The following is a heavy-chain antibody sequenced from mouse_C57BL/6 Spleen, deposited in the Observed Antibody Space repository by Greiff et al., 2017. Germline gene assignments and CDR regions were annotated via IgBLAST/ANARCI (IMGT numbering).Heavy chain of an antibody. CDR3: ARYGSSDYAMDY. CDR1: GYTFTSYW. V-gene: IGHV1-59*01. Sequence: QVHVKQPGAELVRPGTSVKLSCKASGYTFTSYWMHWVKQRPGQGLEWIGVIDPSDSYTNYNQKFKGKATLTVDTSSSTAYMQLSSLTSEDSAVYYCARYGSSDYAMDYWGQGTSVTVSS. CDR2: IDPSDSYT. J-gene: IGHJ4*01. D-gene: IGHD1-1*01.